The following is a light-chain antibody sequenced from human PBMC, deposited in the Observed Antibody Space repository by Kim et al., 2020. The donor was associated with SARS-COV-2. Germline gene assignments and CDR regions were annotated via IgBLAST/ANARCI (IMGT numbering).Light chain of an antibody. Sequence: ACTGCRVTSTCRASQGIRSYLSWYQQKPGKAPKRLIYAASTLQSGVPSRCSGSGSGTDFTLTISCLQSEDFATYYCQQYYSYPYTFGQGTNLEI. V-gene: IGKV1-8*01. J-gene: IGKJ2*01. CDR1: QGIRSY. CDR2: AAS. CDR3: QQYYSYPYT.